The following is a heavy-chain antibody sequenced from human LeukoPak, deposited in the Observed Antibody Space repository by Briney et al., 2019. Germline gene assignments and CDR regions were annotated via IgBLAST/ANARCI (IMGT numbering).Heavy chain of an antibody. Sequence: SETLSLTCTVSGGSMSSSDHFWGWIRQPPGKALEWLASVYYIGSTYYNPSLGSRLSISLDTSKKQLSLKLDSVTAADTAVYYCARHPAYRSGWYWYFNLWGRGTLVTVSS. V-gene: IGHV4-39*01. CDR2: VYYIGST. CDR1: GGSMSSSDHF. J-gene: IGHJ2*01. CDR3: ARHPAYRSGWYWYFNL. D-gene: IGHD6-19*01.